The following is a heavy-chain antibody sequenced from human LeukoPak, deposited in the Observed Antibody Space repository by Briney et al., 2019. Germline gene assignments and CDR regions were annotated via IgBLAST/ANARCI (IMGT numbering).Heavy chain of an antibody. J-gene: IGHJ4*02. CDR2: IYYSGST. CDR3: ARVQTDYDILTGPTYYLDY. Sequence: SETLSLTCTVSGGSISSYYWSWIRQPPGKGLEWIGYIYYSGSTNYNPSLKSRVTISVDTSKNQFSLKLSSVTAADTAVYYCARVQTDYDILTGPTYYLDYWGQGTLVTVSS. D-gene: IGHD3-9*01. V-gene: IGHV4-59*01. CDR1: GGSISSYY.